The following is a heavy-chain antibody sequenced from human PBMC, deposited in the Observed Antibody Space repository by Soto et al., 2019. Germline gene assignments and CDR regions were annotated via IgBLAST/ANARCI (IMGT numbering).Heavy chain of an antibody. V-gene: IGHV4-4*02. CDR3: ARVRQGCSANNCYFDP. CDR2: VHISGHS. J-gene: IGHJ5*01. D-gene: IGHD1-1*01. CDR1: GGSVRAPDW. Sequence: QVHLQESGPGLVAPSGTLSLTCTLSGGSVRAPDWWNWVRQSPDKGLEWIAEVHISGHSNYNPSLRSRVSVSIDSSKNHFYLNLNSVTAADTDIYYCARVRQGCSANNCYFDPWGQGTQVTISS.